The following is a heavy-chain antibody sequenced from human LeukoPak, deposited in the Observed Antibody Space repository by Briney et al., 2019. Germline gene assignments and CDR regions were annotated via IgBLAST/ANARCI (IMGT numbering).Heavy chain of an antibody. CDR1: GGSISSGSYY. V-gene: IGHV4-61*02. CDR3: ARDSNYLDY. J-gene: IGHJ4*02. D-gene: IGHD2-2*01. CDR2: IYTNGST. Sequence: SETLSLTCTVSGGSISSGSYYWSWIRQPAGKGLEWIGRIYTNGSTNYNPSLKSRVTISVDTSKNQFSLKLSSVTAADTAVYYCARDSNYLDYWGQGTLVTVSS.